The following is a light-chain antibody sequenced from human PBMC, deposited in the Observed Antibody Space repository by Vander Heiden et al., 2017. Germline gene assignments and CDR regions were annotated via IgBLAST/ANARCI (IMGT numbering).Light chain of an antibody. V-gene: IGLV1-40*01. CDR2: GNS. CDR1: SSNNGAGYD. J-gene: IGLJ2*01. CDR3: QSYDSSLSGVV. Sequence: QSVLTQPPSVSGAPGQRVTISGTGSSSNNGAGYDVHWYQQLPGTAPKLLIYGNSNRPSGVPDRFSGSKSGTSASLAITGLQAEDEADYYCQSYDSSLSGVVFGGGTKLTVL.